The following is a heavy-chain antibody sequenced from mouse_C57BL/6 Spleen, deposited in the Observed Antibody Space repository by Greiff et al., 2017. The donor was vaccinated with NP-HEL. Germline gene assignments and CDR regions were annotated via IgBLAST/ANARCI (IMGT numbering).Heavy chain of an antibody. CDR2: SRNKANDYTT. V-gene: IGHV7-1*01. CDR1: GFTFSDFY. Sequence: EVQVVESGGGLVQSGRSLRLSCATSGFTFSDFYMEWVRQAPGKGLEWIAASRNKANDYTTEYSASVKGRFIVSRDTSQSIRYLQMNALRAEDTAIYYCARDADITTVVAHWYFDVWGTGTTVTVSS. J-gene: IGHJ1*03. CDR3: ARDADITTVVAHWYFDV. D-gene: IGHD1-1*01.